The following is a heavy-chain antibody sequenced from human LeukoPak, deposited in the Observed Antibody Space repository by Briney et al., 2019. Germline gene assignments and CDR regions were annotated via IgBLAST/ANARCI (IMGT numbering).Heavy chain of an antibody. CDR1: SESFSGYF. D-gene: IGHD1-26*01. Sequence: SETLSLTCAIYSESFSGYFWSWIRQPPGKGLEWIGEINYSGSTNYNPSLKSRVTISVDTSKNQFSLKLSSVTAADTAVYYCARVVGATTLDYWGQGTLVTVSS. CDR2: INYSGST. V-gene: IGHV4-34*01. CDR3: ARVVGATTLDY. J-gene: IGHJ4*02.